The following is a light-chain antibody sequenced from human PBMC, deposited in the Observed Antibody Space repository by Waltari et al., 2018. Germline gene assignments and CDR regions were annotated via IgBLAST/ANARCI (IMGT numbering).Light chain of an antibody. CDR3: HQYYIPPLT. Sequence: DIVMTQSPDSLAVSLGERATINCKSSQSGLSPPTRKTYIAWYQQKPGQTPRLLIHWASTRASGGPDRFSGGGSGTDFTLTVSSLQAEDVAVYYCHQYYIPPLTFGQVTRLEIK. CDR2: WAS. V-gene: IGKV4-1*01. J-gene: IGKJ5*01. CDR1: QSGLSPPTRKTY.